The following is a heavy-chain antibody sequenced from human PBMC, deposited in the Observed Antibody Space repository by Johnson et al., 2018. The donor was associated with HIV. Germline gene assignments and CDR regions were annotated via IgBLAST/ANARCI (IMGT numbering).Heavy chain of an antibody. CDR2: ISYDGSDK. CDR3: ARGSRYTHDNDDVYLLQAFDI. V-gene: IGHV3-30*04. J-gene: IGHJ3*02. CDR1: GFTFSSYA. D-gene: IGHD3-16*01. Sequence: QVQLVESGGGLVQPGGSLRLSCAASGFTFSSYAMHWVRQAPAKGLEWVAVISYDGSDKYYAASVKGRFTISRDSSKNTLSLQMNTLRADDTAVYYCARGSRYTHDNDDVYLLQAFDIWGQGTMVTVSS.